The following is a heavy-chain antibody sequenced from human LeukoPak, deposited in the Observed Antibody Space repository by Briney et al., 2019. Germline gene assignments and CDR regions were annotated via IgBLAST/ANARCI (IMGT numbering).Heavy chain of an antibody. J-gene: IGHJ3*02. V-gene: IGHV1-18*01. CDR3: ARDPLNDYGGNSGAFDI. D-gene: IGHD4-23*01. CDR2: MNPNSGNT. CDR1: GYTFTSYD. Sequence: ASVKVSCKASGYTFTSYDINWVRQATGQGLEWMGWMNPNSGNTNYAQKLQGRVTMTTDTSTSTAYMELRSLRSDDTAVYYCARDPLNDYGGNSGAFDIWGQGTMVTVSS.